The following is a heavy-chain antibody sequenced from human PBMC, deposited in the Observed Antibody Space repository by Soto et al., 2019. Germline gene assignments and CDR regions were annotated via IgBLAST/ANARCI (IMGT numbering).Heavy chain of an antibody. CDR2: ISAYDGQT. CDR1: GDGFSNYG. CDR3: ARVWYYDSSGYYAFDY. Sequence: VASVKVSCKASGDGFSNYGFSWVRQAPGQGLEWMGWISAYDGQTNYTKKFQSRVTMTTDTSSSTAYMELRSLRSDDTAVYYCARVWYYDSSGYYAFDYWGLGTLVPSPQ. J-gene: IGHJ4*02. V-gene: IGHV1-18*01. D-gene: IGHD3-22*01.